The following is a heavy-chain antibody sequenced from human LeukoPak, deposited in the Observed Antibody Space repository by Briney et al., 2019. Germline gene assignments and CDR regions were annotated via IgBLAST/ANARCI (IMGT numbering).Heavy chain of an antibody. J-gene: IGHJ4*02. Sequence: GGSLRLSCAASGFTFSSHWMTWVRQAPGKGPEWVASINKDGSEQYYVDSVKGRFTISRDNARNSLSLQVSSLRAEDTAVYYCTRGGATSSWYWFFWGQGTLVTVSS. CDR3: TRGGATSSWYWFF. CDR1: GFTFSSHW. D-gene: IGHD6-13*01. CDR2: INKDGSEQ. V-gene: IGHV3-7*01.